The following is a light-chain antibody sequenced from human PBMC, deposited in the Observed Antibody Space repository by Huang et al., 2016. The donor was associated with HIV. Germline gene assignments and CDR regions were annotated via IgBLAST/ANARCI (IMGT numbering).Light chain of an antibody. J-gene: IGKJ1*01. CDR3: QQYSLYSWT. V-gene: IGKV1-5*03. Sequence: DIQMTQSPSTLSASVGDRVTITCRASQNIRFWLAWYQQKPGKAPKLLIYKASSLESGVPSRFSGSGSGTEFTLSISSLQPDDFATYYYQQYSLYSWTFGQGTKVEIK. CDR1: QNIRFW. CDR2: KAS.